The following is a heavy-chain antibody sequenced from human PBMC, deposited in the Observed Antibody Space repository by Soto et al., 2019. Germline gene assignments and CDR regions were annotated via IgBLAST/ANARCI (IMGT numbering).Heavy chain of an antibody. CDR1: GFTFSSYS. D-gene: IGHD6-19*01. J-gene: IGHJ3*02. CDR3: ARDLPPSQWLVSDHDAFDI. V-gene: IGHV3-21*01. CDR2: ISSSSSYI. Sequence: GGSLRLSCAASGFTFSSYSMNWVRQAPGKGLEWVSSISSSSSYIYYADSVKGRFTISRDNAKNSLYLQMNSLRAEDTAGYYCARDLPPSQWLVSDHDAFDIWGQGKMVTVSS.